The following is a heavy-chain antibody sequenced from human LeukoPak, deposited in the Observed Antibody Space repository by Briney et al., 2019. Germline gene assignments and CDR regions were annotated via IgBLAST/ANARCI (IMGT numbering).Heavy chain of an antibody. D-gene: IGHD3-3*01. CDR3: ARVTYDFWSSQYYYGMDV. V-gene: IGHV1-69*04. CDR2: IIPILGIA. J-gene: IGHJ6*02. Sequence: GASVKVSCKASGGTFSSYAISWVRQAPGQGLEWMGRIIPILGIANYAQKFQGRVTITADKSTSTAYMELSSLRSEDTAVCYCARVTYDFWSSQYYYGMDVWGQGTTVTVSS. CDR1: GGTFSSYA.